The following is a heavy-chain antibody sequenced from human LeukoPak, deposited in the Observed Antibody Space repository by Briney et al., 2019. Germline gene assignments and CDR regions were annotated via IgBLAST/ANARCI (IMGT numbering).Heavy chain of an antibody. D-gene: IGHD6-13*01. CDR2: MNPNSGNT. J-gene: IGHJ4*02. CDR3: ARFGYSSSWRRRYYFDY. CDR1: GYTFTSYD. V-gene: IGHV1-8*01. Sequence: ASVKVSCKASGYTFTSYDINWVRQATGQGLEWMGWMNPNSGNTGYAQKFQGRVTMTRNTSISTAYMELSSLRSEDTAVYYCARFGYSSSWRRRYYFDYWGQGTLVTVS.